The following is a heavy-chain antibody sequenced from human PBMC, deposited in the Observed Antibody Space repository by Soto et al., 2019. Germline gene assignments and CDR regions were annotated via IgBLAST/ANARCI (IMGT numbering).Heavy chain of an antibody. CDR3: LRQGFQY. V-gene: IGHV5-51*01. Sequence: GESLKISCKGSGYSFSTYWIGWVRQMPGKGLEWMGIIYPGDSETRYSPSFEGQVIISADKSISTAYLQWRSLRASDTAMYSCLRQGFQYWGQGTPVTVSS. J-gene: IGHJ1*01. CDR2: IYPGDSET. CDR1: GYSFSTYW.